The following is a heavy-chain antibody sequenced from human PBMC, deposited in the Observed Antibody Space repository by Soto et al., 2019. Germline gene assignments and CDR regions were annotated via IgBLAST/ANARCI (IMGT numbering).Heavy chain of an antibody. V-gene: IGHV1-69*13. CDR3: AKDLGDGLRFHWFDP. Sequence: GASVKVSCKASGGTFSSYAISWVRQAPGQGLEWMGGIIPIFGTANYAQKFQGRVTITADESTSTAYMELNSLRAEDTAVYYCAKDLGDGLRFHWFDPWGQGTLVTVSS. D-gene: IGHD5-12*01. CDR1: GGTFSSYA. CDR2: IIPIFGTA. J-gene: IGHJ5*02.